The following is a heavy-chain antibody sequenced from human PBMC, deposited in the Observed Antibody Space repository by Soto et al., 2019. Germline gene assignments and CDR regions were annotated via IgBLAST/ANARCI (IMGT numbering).Heavy chain of an antibody. CDR2: VNPNNGDT. Sequence: QVQLVQSGAELKKPGASVKVSCKASGYTFSYYDMNWVRQATGQGPEWIGWVNPNNGDTGYAQKFQGRVTLTTDISTTTAYMELTSLRSEDTAIYYCAKVSRKGSAIDFEYWGQGTLITVSS. V-gene: IGHV1-8*01. J-gene: IGHJ4*02. D-gene: IGHD3-10*01. CDR3: AKVSRKGSAIDFEY. CDR1: GYTFSYYD.